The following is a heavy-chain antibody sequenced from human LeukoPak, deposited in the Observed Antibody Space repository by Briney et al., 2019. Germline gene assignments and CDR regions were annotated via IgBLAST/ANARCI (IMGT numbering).Heavy chain of an antibody. CDR2: ISHSGST. Sequence: SETLSLTCTVSGDSISSHKWWWCWVRQSPGKGLEWIGEISHSGSTTYNPSLKSRVTISVDTSKDQFSLRLSSVTAADTAMYYCAKARDNGGIFAYWGQGTLVTVSS. CDR3: AKARDNGGIFAY. V-gene: IGHV4-4*02. J-gene: IGHJ4*02. D-gene: IGHD5-24*01. CDR1: GDSISSHKW.